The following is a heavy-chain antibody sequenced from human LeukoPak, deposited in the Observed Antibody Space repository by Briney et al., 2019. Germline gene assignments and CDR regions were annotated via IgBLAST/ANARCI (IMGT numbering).Heavy chain of an antibody. D-gene: IGHD3-3*01. J-gene: IGHJ4*02. V-gene: IGHV4-39*07. CDR1: DGSISSSSYY. CDR2: IYYSGST. Sequence: SETLSLTCTVSDGSISSSSYYWGWIRQPPGKGLEWIWSIYYSGSTYYNPSLKSRVTISVDTSKNQFSLKLSSVTAADTAVYYCARDLRSYDFWSGYYKGFDYWGQGTLVTVSS. CDR3: ARDLRSYDFWSGYYKGFDY.